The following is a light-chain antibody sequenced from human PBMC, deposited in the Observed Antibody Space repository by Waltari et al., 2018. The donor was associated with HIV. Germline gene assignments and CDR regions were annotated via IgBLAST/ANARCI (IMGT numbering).Light chain of an antibody. CDR3: QQSYSRRT. V-gene: IGKV1-39*01. CDR2: AAS. Sequence: DIQMTQSPSSLSASVGDRVTITCRASQSISSYLNWYQQKPGKAPKLLIYAASSLQSGVPSRFSGSGSGTDFTLTISSLQPEDFATYYCQQSYSRRTFGQGTKVEIK. J-gene: IGKJ1*01. CDR1: QSISSY.